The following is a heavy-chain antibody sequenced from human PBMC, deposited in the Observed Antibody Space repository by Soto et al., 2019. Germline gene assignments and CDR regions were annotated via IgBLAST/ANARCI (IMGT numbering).Heavy chain of an antibody. CDR1: GFTFSSYW. Sequence: EVQLVESGGGLVQLGGSLRLSCAASGFTFSSYWMSWVRHAPGKGLDWVANIKQDGSEKYYVDSVKGRFTISRDNAKNSLYLQMNSLRAEDTVVYYCASCKRRDYCDPWGQGTLVTVSS. D-gene: IGHD3-10*01. J-gene: IGHJ5*02. CDR3: ASCKRRDYCDP. CDR2: IKQDGSEK. V-gene: IGHV3-7*01.